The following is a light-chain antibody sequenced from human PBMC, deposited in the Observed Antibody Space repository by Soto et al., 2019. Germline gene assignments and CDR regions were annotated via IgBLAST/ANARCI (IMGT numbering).Light chain of an antibody. CDR2: AAS. V-gene: IGKV1-39*01. CDR3: QQSYSTRDWT. CDR1: QSISSY. J-gene: IGKJ1*01. Sequence: DIQMTQSPSSLSASVGDRVTITCRASQSISSYLNWYQQKPGKAPKLLIYAASSLQSGVPSRFSGSGSGTDFTLTISSLQPEDFATYYCQQSYSTRDWTFGQGTKVEIK.